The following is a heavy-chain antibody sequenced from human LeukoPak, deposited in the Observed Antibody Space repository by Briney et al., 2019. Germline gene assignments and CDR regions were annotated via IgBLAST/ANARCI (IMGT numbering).Heavy chain of an antibody. J-gene: IGHJ3*02. CDR1: GFTFSSYA. V-gene: IGHV3-30*01. CDR2: ISYDGSNK. CDR3: ARAFYSSSLGGAFDI. Sequence: GGSLRLSCAASGFTFSSYAMHWVRQAPGKGLEWVAVISYDGSNKYYADSVKGRFTISRDNSKNTLYLQMNSLRSEDTAVYYCARAFYSSSLGGAFDIWGQGTMVTVSS. D-gene: IGHD6-6*01.